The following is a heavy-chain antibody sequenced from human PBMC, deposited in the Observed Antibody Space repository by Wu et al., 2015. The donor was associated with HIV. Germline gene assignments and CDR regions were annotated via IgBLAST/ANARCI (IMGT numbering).Heavy chain of an antibody. CDR2: IIPIFGTA. V-gene: IGHV1-69*05. D-gene: IGHD6-13*01. CDR1: GGTFSSYA. CDR3: ARGGPYSSSPGNYYYYYMDV. Sequence: QVQLVQSGAEVKKPGSSVKVSCKASGGTFSSYAISWVRQAPGQGLEWMGGIIPIFGTANYAQKFQGRVTITTDESTSTAYMELSSLRSEDTAVYYCARGGPYSSSPGNYYYYYMDVWGKGTTGHRLL. J-gene: IGHJ6*03.